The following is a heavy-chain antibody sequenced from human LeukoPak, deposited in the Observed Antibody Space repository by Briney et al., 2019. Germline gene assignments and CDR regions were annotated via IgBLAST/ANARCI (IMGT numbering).Heavy chain of an antibody. CDR2: INPNSGGT. CDR1: GYTFTGYY. CDR3: AREGVEEYCSSTSCYYYYYYGMDV. V-gene: IGHV1-2*06. D-gene: IGHD2-2*01. J-gene: IGHJ6*02. Sequence: ASVKVSCKASGYTFTGYYMHWVRQAPGQGLEWMGRINPNSGGTNYAQKLQGRVTMTTDTSTSTAYMELRSLRSDDTAVYYCAREGVEEYCSSTSCYYYYYYGMDVWGQGTTVTVPS.